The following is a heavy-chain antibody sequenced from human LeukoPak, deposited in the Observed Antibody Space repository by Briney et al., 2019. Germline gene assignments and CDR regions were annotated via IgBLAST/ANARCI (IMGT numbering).Heavy chain of an antibody. D-gene: IGHD3-22*01. CDR3: ARGRLGYYDRSGLDY. Sequence: TSETLSLTCTVSGGSISSYYWNWIRQPPGKGLEWIGYIYYSGSTNYNPSLKSRVTTSVDTSKNQFSLKLSSVTAADTAVYYCARGRLGYYDRSGLDYWGQGTLVTVSS. CDR1: GGSISSYY. CDR2: IYYSGST. V-gene: IGHV4-59*01. J-gene: IGHJ4*02.